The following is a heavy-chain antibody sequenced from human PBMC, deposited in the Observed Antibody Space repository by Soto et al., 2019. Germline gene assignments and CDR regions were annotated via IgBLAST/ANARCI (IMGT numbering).Heavy chain of an antibody. CDR1: GFTFTRYS. V-gene: IGHV3-30*03. Sequence: LRLSCAASGFTFTRYSMNWVRQAPGKGLEWVAVISYDGSNKYYADSVKGRFTISRDNSKNTLYLQMNSLRAEDTAVYYCARGSGYDAFDIWGQGTMVTVSS. J-gene: IGHJ3*02. CDR3: ARGSGYDAFDI. CDR2: ISYDGSNK. D-gene: IGHD6-19*01.